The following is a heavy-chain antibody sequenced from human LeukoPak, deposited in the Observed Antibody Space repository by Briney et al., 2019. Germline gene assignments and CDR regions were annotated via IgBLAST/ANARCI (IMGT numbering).Heavy chain of an antibody. V-gene: IGHV3-30*18. D-gene: IGHD6-19*01. CDR1: GFTFSDYG. CDR3: AKEHSSGWSAFDY. Sequence: GRSLRLSCAASGFTFSDYGMHWVRQAPGKGLEWVAVISYDGSNKYYADSVKGRFTISRDNSKNTLYLQMNSLRAEDTAVYYCAKEHSSGWSAFDYWGQGTLVTVSS. J-gene: IGHJ4*02. CDR2: ISYDGSNK.